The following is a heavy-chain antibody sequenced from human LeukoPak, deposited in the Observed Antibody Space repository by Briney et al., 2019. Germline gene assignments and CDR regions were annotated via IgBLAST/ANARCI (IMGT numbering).Heavy chain of an antibody. CDR1: GGSISSHY. CDR2: IYYSGST. J-gene: IGHJ6*03. Sequence: SETLSLTCTVSGGSISSHYWSWIRQPPGKGLEWIGYIYYSGSTNYNPSLKSRVTISVDTSKNHFSLKLSSVTTADTAVYYCASSSRQNPYYYYMDVWGKGTTVTVSS. CDR3: ASSSRQNPYYYYMDV. D-gene: IGHD6-6*01. V-gene: IGHV4-59*11.